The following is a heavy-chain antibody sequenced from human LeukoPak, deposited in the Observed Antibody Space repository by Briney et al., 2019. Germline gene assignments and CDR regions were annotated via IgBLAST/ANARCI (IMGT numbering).Heavy chain of an antibody. CDR2: IDDSGSA. V-gene: IGHV4-61*01. D-gene: IGHD3-10*01. Sequence: SGTLSLTCTVSGGSISSGSYYWSWIRQPPGKGLEWIGYIDDSGSANYNPSLKSRVTISGDTSKNQFYLKLRFVTAADTAMYYCARDRPFGAWGQGSQVTVSS. J-gene: IGHJ5*02. CDR3: ARDRPFGA. CDR1: GGSISSGSYY.